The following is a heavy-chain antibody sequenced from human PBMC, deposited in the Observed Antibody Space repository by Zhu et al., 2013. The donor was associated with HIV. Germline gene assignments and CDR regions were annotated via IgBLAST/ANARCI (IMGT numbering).Heavy chain of an antibody. J-gene: IGHJ4*02. CDR3: ARAYYDIPYYFDC. D-gene: IGHD3-9*01. CDR1: GYTFTDYD. CDR2: MNPNTGNT. V-gene: IGHV1-8*03. Sequence: QVQLVQSGAEVKKPGASVRVSCSSSGYTFTDYDINWVRQAPGQGLEWMGWMNPNTGNTGYAQKFQGRVTLTRNTSISTAYMELSSLRSEDTAVYYCARAYYDIPYYFDCWGQGTLVTVSS.